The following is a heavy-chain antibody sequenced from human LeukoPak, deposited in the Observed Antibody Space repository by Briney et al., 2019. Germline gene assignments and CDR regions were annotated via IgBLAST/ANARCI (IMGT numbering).Heavy chain of an antibody. Sequence: GGSLRLSCAASGFTFSSYWMSWVRQAPGKGLEWVANIKQDGSEKYYVDSVKGRFTISRDNAKNSLYLQMNSLRAEDTAVYYCARGLRFLEWFPTHFDYWGQGTLDTVSS. J-gene: IGHJ4*02. D-gene: IGHD3-3*01. CDR3: ARGLRFLEWFPTHFDY. V-gene: IGHV3-7*01. CDR2: IKQDGSEK. CDR1: GFTFSSYW.